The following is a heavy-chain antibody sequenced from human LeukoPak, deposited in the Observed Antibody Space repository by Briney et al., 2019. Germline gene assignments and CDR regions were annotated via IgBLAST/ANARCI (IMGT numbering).Heavy chain of an antibody. D-gene: IGHD2-21*01. CDR1: GGSISSSDYY. V-gene: IGHV4-39*07. J-gene: IGHJ4*02. CDR2: IYYSGST. Sequence: SETLSLTCTVSGGSISSSDYYWGWIRQLPGEGLEWIGTIYYSGSTYYNPSLKSRVTISLDTSKSHFSLRLSSVTAADTAVYYCARDLAGHFGGFYFDYWGQGTLVTVSS. CDR3: ARDLAGHFGGFYFDY.